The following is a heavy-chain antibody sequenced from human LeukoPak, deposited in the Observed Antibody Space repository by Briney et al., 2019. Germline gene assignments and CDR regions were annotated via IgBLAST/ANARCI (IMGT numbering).Heavy chain of an antibody. Sequence: PGGSLRLSCAASGFTFSSYSMNWVRQAPGKGLEWVSSISSSSSYIYYADSVKGRFTISRDNAKNSLYLQMSSLRAEDTAVYYCARARSGSYSAFDIWGQGTMVTVSS. D-gene: IGHD1-26*01. V-gene: IGHV3-21*01. J-gene: IGHJ3*02. CDR2: ISSSSSYI. CDR3: ARARSGSYSAFDI. CDR1: GFTFSSYS.